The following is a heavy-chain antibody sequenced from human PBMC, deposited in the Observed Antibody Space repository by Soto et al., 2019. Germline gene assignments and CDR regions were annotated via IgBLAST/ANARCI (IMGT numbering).Heavy chain of an antibody. CDR1: GFSFSRFE. CDR3: AKDLGSYLSPAFDY. Sequence: PGGSLRLSCAASGFSFSRFEMNWVRQAPGKGLGWVSYISSSSDVIYYADSVKGRFTISRDNAKNSLYLQMSSLRAEDTAVYFCAKDLGSYLSPAFDYWGLGTLVTVSS. V-gene: IGHV3-48*03. D-gene: IGHD1-26*01. CDR2: ISSSSDVI. J-gene: IGHJ4*02.